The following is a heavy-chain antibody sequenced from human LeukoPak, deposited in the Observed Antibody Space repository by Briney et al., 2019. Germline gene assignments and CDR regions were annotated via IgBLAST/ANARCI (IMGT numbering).Heavy chain of an antibody. V-gene: IGHV4-34*01. CDR1: GGSFSGYY. D-gene: IGHD3-22*01. CDR3: ARAEYYYDSSGYYYGKSYYYYYYMDV. Sequence: SETLSLTCAVYGGSFSGYYWSWIRQPPGKGLEWIGEINHSGSTNYNPSLKSRVTISVDTSKNQFSLKLSSVTAADTAVYYCARAEYYYDSSGYYYGKSYYYYYYMDVWGKGTTVTVSS. CDR2: INHSGST. J-gene: IGHJ6*03.